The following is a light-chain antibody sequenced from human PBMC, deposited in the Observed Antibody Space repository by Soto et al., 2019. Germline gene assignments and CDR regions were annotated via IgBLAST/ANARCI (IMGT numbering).Light chain of an antibody. Sequence: QSALTQPPSASGSPGQSVTISCTGTSSDVGGYNDVSWYQQHPGKAPKLMIYEVSKRPSGVPDRVSGSKSGNTASLTVSGLQAEDEADYYCSSYAGSNNLYVFGTGTKVTVL. J-gene: IGLJ1*01. CDR3: SSYAGSNNLYV. CDR1: SSDVGGYND. V-gene: IGLV2-8*01. CDR2: EVS.